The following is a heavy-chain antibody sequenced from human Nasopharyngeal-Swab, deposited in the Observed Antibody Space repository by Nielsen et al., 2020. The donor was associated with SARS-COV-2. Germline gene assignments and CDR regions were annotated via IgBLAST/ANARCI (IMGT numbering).Heavy chain of an antibody. CDR3: ARDSRIVGATGSNDY. J-gene: IGHJ4*02. CDR2: IKQDGSDK. CDR1: GFTFSSYS. D-gene: IGHD1-26*01. V-gene: IGHV3-7*01. Sequence: GESLKISCAASGFTFSSYSMNWVRQAPGKGLEWVANIKQDGSDKHYVDSVKGRFTISRDNAQNSLYLEMNSLRAEDTALYYCARDSRIVGATGSNDYWGQGTLVTVSS.